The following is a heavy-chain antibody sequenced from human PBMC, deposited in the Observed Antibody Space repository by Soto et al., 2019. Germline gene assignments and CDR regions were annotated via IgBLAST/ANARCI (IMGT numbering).Heavy chain of an antibody. D-gene: IGHD1-26*01. CDR2: ISYDGSNK. J-gene: IGHJ4*02. CDR1: GFTFSSYA. Sequence: GGSLRLCCAASGFTFSSYAMHWVRQAPGKGLGWVAVISYDGSNKYYADSVKGRFTISRDNSKNTLYLQMSSLRAEDTAVYYCVKPGSYSYYFDYWGQGTLVTVSS. V-gene: IGHV3-30*14. CDR3: VKPGSYSYYFDY.